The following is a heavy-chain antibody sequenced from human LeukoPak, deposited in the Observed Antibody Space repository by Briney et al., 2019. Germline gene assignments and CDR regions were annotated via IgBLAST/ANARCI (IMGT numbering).Heavy chain of an antibody. D-gene: IGHD3-22*01. V-gene: IGHV3-53*01. J-gene: IGHJ2*01. CDR1: GFTFSSYW. CDR3: ARFGDSSGYYYFYWYFDL. CDR2: IYSSGSR. Sequence: GGSLRLSCAASGFTFSSYWMSWVRQAPGKGLEWVSVIYSSGSRNYADSVKGRFIISRDNSKNTLYLQMNSLRAEDTVVYYCARFGDSSGYYYFYWYFDLWGRGTLVTVSS.